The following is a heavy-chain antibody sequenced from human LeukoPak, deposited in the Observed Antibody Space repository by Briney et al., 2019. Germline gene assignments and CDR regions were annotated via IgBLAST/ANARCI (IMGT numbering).Heavy chain of an antibody. CDR2: ISSSGSTI. Sequence: GGSLRLSCAASGFTFSSYEMNWVRQAPGKGLEWVSCISSSGSTIYYADSVKGRFTISRDNAKNSLYLQMNSLRAEDTAVYYCARYCSGGSCYPYYYYMDVWGKGTTVTVSS. CDR3: ARYCSGGSCYPYYYYMDV. J-gene: IGHJ6*03. D-gene: IGHD2-15*01. CDR1: GFTFSSYE. V-gene: IGHV3-48*03.